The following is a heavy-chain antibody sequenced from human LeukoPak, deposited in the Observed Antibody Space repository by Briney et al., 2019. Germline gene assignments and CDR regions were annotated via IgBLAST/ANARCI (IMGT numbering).Heavy chain of an antibody. CDR3: VRTCDAVTGAFDI. Sequence: GGSLRLSCAASGFTFGDYYMSWIRQAPGKGLEWVSYISSSGSYTKKADSVEGRFTISRDNAKNSMYLQMNGLSAEDTAVYYCVRTCDAVTGAFDIWGQGTMVTVS. D-gene: IGHD2-21*01. V-gene: IGHV3-11*03. CDR2: ISSSGSYT. J-gene: IGHJ3*02. CDR1: GFTFGDYY.